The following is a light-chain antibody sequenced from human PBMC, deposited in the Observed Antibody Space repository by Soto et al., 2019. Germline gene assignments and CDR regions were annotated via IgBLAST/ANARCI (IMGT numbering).Light chain of an antibody. CDR2: GSS. Sequence: VVLTQSPATLSLSPVERATLSCRASQSIATYLGWYQQKPGQAPRLLIYGSSNRATGIPDRLSGSGSGTDFTLTISRLEPEDFAVYYCQQYGSSGTFGQGTKVDIK. CDR1: QSIATY. CDR3: QQYGSSGT. J-gene: IGKJ1*01. V-gene: IGKV3-20*01.